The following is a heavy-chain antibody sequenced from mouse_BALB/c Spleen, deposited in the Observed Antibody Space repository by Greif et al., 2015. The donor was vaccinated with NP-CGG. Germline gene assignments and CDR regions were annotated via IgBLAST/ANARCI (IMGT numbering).Heavy chain of an antibody. D-gene: IGHD1-3*01. CDR3: ARRGDIYDGRFTY. V-gene: IGHV3-1*02. CDR1: GYSITSVYS. J-gene: IGHJ3*01. Sequence: EVKLVESGPDLVKPSQSLSLTCSVTGYSITSVYSWHWIRQFPGNKLEWMGYITYSGTTDYNPSLKSRISITRDTSKNQFFLQLNSVTTEDTATYYCARRGDIYDGRFTYWGQGTLVAVSA. CDR2: ITYSGTT.